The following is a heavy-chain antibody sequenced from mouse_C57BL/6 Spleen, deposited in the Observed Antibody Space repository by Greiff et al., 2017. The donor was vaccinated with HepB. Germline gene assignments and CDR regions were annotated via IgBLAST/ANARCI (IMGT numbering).Heavy chain of an antibody. CDR1: GFNIKDCY. J-gene: IGHJ4*01. CDR3: ARDITTVVGYYYAMDY. D-gene: IGHD1-1*01. Sequence: VQLKESGAELVKPGASVKLSCTASGFNIKDCYMHWVKQRTEQGLEWIGRIDPEDGETKYAPKFQGKATITADTSSNTAYLQLSSLTSEDTAVYYFARDITTVVGYYYAMDYWGQGTSVTVSS. CDR2: IDPEDGET. V-gene: IGHV14-2*01.